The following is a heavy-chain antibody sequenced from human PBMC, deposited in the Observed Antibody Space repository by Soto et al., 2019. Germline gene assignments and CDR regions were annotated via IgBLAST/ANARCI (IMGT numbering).Heavy chain of an antibody. D-gene: IGHD3-10*01. CDR2: IRRCGGST. CDR1: GFSLSGYA. Sequence: EVQLLESGGGLVQPGGSLRLSCAASGFSLSGYAMSWVRQAPGKGLEWVSSIRRCGGSTFYADSVEGRFTISRDDSKNTLYLQMDSLRVEDTAVYHCAKNRGSGNPFFYDMAVWGQGTTVTVSS. CDR3: AKNRGSGNPFFYDMAV. V-gene: IGHV3-23*01. J-gene: IGHJ6*02.